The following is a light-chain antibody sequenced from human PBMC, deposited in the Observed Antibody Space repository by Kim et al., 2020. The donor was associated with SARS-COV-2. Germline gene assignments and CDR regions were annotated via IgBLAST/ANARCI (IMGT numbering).Light chain of an antibody. CDR3: QQYGSSPYT. V-gene: IGKV3-20*01. J-gene: IGKJ2*01. CDR2: GAS. CDR1: QSVSSNY. Sequence: PGERTTLACRASQSVSSNYFAWYQQKPGQAPRLLVYGASTRPAGIPDRFTGSGSGTDFTLTINRLEPEDFAVYYCQQYGSSPYTFGQGTKLEI.